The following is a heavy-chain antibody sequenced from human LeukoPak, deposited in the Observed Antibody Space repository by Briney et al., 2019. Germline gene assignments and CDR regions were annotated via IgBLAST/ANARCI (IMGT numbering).Heavy chain of an antibody. CDR3: ARDSSVCEFDV. D-gene: IGHD6-6*01. Sequence: PGGSLRLSCAASGFTFSPYSMHWFRQPPGKGLELVSYITTGSPTKYYSDSVKGRFTISRDNAKNSLYLHMNSLRAEDTAVYYCARDSSVCEFDVWGQGTMVTVSS. J-gene: IGHJ3*01. CDR2: ITTGSPTK. CDR1: GFTFSPYS. V-gene: IGHV3-48*01.